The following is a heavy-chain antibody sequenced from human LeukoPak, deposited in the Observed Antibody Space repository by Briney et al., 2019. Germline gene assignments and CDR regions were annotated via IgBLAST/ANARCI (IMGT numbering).Heavy chain of an antibody. J-gene: IGHJ6*03. CDR1: GGTISSYY. CDR3: ARAPVGHRTYYYDSSGVPDYYMDV. CDR2: INTSGST. Sequence: SETLSLTCTVSGGTISSYYWSWIRQPAGKGLEWLGRINTSGSTDSNPSLKSRVTMSVDTSKNQFSLKLSSVTAADTAVYYCARAPVGHRTYYYDSSGVPDYYMDVWGKGTTVTVSS. V-gene: IGHV4-4*07. D-gene: IGHD3-22*01.